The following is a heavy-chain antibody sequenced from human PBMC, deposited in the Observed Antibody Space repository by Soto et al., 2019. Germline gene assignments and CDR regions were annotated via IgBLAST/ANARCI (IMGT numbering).Heavy chain of an antibody. CDR2: VLYTEST. CDR3: ARFPDPLLDI. CDR1: GDSINSYS. D-gene: IGHD2-2*01. J-gene: IGHJ3*02. Sequence: QVQLQESGPGLVKPSETLSLTCTVSGDSINSYSWSWIRQPPGQGLDWIGYVLYTESTNYNPSLKSRVLRAVDTSKKQLPLNLSSVMAADTAVYYCARFPDPLLDIWGQGTMVTVSS. V-gene: IGHV4-59*08.